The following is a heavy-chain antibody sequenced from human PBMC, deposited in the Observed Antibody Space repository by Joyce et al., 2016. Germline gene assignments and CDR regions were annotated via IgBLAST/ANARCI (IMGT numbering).Heavy chain of an antibody. CDR3: ARSAVRGTLSPFFDY. D-gene: IGHD3-16*01. CDR1: GYSFTSYW. J-gene: IGHJ5*01. Sequence: EVQLVQSGGEVKKPGESLKISCKGVGYSFTSYWLGWVRQMPGKGLELMGIINPEDSDTRYSPSFQGQVTISVDRSIKTAHLRWGSLRASDTAIYYCARSAVRGTLSPFFDYWGHGSLVTVSS. CDR2: INPEDSDT. V-gene: IGHV5-51*01.